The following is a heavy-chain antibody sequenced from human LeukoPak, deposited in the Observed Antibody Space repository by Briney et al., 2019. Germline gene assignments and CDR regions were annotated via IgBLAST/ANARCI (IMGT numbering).Heavy chain of an antibody. J-gene: IGHJ6*02. D-gene: IGHD2-2*01. CDR1: GFTFSSYA. CDR3: AKNIVVVPAAPYSYYYYGMDV. V-gene: IGHV3-23*01. Sequence: PGGSLRLSCAASGFTFSSYAVSWVRQAPGKGLEWVSAISGSGGSTYYADSVKGRFTISRDNSKNTLYLQMNSLRAEDTAVYYCAKNIVVVPAAPYSYYYYGMDVWGQGTTVTVSS. CDR2: ISGSGGST.